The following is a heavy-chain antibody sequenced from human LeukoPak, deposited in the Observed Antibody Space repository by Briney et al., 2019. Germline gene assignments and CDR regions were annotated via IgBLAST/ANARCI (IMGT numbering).Heavy chain of an antibody. Sequence: PGGSLRLSCAASGFTFSSYSMNWVRQAPGKGLEWVSSISSSSSYIYYAASVKGRFTISRDNAKNSLYLQMNSLRAEDTAVYYCARRGQPSSSGWFDPWGQGTLVTVSS. CDR2: ISSSSSYI. D-gene: IGHD6-13*01. CDR3: ARRGQPSSSGWFDP. CDR1: GFTFSSYS. V-gene: IGHV3-21*01. J-gene: IGHJ5*02.